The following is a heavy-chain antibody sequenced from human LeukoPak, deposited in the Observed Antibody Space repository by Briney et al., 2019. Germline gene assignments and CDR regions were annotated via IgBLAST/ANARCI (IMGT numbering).Heavy chain of an antibody. CDR3: GRSLAYCGSDCRSVYRAVDY. CDR1: GFTFRNYV. Sequence: GGSLRLSCAASGFTFRNYVIHWVRQAPGKGLEWVAVTSSDLNVKLYADSVKGRFTISRDNSRSTLYLQMNSLRPEDTAVYYCGRSLAYCGSDCRSVYRAVDYWGQGTLVTVSS. D-gene: IGHD2-21*02. CDR2: TSSDLNVK. V-gene: IGHV3-30-3*01. J-gene: IGHJ4*02.